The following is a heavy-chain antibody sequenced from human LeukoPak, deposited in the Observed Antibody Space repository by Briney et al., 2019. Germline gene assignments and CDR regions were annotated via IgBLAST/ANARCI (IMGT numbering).Heavy chain of an antibody. V-gene: IGHV4-59*01. CDR3: AREGAGNGDAFDI. D-gene: IGHD4-23*01. J-gene: IGHJ3*02. CDR1: GGSISSYY. CDR2: IYYSGST. Sequence: SETLSLTCTVSGGSISSYYRSWIRQPPGKGLEWIGYIYYSGSTNYNPSLKSRVTISVDTSKNQFSLKLSSVTAADTAVYYCAREGAGNGDAFDIWGQGTMVTVSS.